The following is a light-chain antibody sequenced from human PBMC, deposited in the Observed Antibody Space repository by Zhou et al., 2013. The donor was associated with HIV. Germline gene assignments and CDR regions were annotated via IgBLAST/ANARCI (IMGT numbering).Light chain of an antibody. CDR2: DAS. J-gene: IGKJ1*01. CDR3: QQYNSYWT. V-gene: IGKV1-5*01. CDR1: QSLSSW. Sequence: IQMTQSPSSVSASVGDRVTITCRASQSLSSWLAWYQQRPGKAPNLLIYDASTLQSGVPSRFSGSGSGTEFTLTISSLQPDDFATYYCQQYNSYWTFGQGTKVEIK.